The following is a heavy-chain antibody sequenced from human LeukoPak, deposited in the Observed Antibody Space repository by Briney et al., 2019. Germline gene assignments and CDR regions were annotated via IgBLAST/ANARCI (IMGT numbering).Heavy chain of an antibody. J-gene: IGHJ6*02. V-gene: IGHV3-23*01. Sequence: GGSLRLSCAASGFTFSSYAMSWVRQAPVKGLEWVSAISGSGGSTYYADSVKGRFTISRDNSKNTLYLQMNSLRAEDTAVYYCAKDVWSGPNPYYGMDVWGQGTTVTVSS. CDR1: GFTFSSYA. CDR2: ISGSGGST. CDR3: AKDVWSGPNPYYGMDV. D-gene: IGHD3-3*01.